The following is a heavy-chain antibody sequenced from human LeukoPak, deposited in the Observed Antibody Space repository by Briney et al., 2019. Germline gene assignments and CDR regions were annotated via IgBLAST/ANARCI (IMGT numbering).Heavy chain of an antibody. CDR2: ISSSGDTI. J-gene: IGHJ4*02. V-gene: IGHV3-48*03. CDR3: ARVLPYFDY. CDR1: GFTFSNYE. Sequence: GGSLRLSCAASGFTFSNYEMNWVRQAPGKGLEWVSYISSSGDTIYYADSVKGRFTISRDNAKNSLYLQMNSLRAEDTAVYYCARVLPYFDYWGQGTLVTASS.